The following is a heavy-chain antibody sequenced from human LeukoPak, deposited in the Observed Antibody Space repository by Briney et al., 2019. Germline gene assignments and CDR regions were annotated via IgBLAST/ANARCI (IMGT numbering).Heavy chain of an antibody. J-gene: IGHJ4*02. CDR1: GFTLRSFV. V-gene: IGHV3-66*01. Sequence: HPGGTLRLSCAASGFTLRSFVMNWVRQAPGKGLEWISVIYSGRNTYYADSVRGRFTISRDNSKNTLYLQMNSLRAEDTAVYYCARDGPTYYDILGYWGQGTLVTVSS. D-gene: IGHD3-9*01. CDR3: ARDGPTYYDILGY. CDR2: IYSGRNT.